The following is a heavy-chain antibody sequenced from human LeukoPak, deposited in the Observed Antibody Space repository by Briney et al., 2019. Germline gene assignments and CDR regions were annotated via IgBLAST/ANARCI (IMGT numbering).Heavy chain of an antibody. J-gene: IGHJ4*02. CDR1: GFTFSSNG. V-gene: IGHV3-30*02. CDR2: IRYDGDNK. D-gene: IGHD6-6*01. Sequence: GGSLRLSCAASGFTFSSNGMHWVRQAPGKGLEWVAFIRYDGDNKNYADSVKDRFTISRDNSKNTLYLQMNSLRTEDTAVYYCAKDWGTSSLYLVNWGQGTLVTVSS. CDR3: AKDWGTSSLYLVN.